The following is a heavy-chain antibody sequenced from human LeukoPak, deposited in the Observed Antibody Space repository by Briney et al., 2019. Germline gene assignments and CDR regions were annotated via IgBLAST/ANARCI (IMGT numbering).Heavy chain of an antibody. CDR2: IKYDEIEK. CDR3: ARDTGALVTHFDY. CDR1: GFTFDDYG. J-gene: IGHJ4*02. V-gene: IGHV3-7*03. Sequence: GGSLRLSCAASGFTFDDYGMSWVRQTPGKGLEWVANIKYDEIEKYHVDSVKGRFTISRDNAKNSLYLQMNSLRAEDTAIYYCARDTGALVTHFDYWGQGTLVTVSS. D-gene: IGHD5-18*01.